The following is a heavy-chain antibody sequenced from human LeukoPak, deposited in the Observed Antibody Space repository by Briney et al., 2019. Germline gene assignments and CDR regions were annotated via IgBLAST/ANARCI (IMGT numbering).Heavy chain of an antibody. V-gene: IGHV3-7*01. D-gene: IGHD1-7*01. CDR2: IKQDGSEK. J-gene: IGHJ3*02. CDR3: ARNNWNYDAFDI. Sequence: GGSLRLSCAASGFTFSSYWISWVRQAPGKGLEWVANIKQDGSEKYYVDSVKGRFTISRDNAKNSLYLQMNSLRAEDTAVYYCARNNWNYDAFDIWGQGTMVTVSS. CDR1: GFTFSSYW.